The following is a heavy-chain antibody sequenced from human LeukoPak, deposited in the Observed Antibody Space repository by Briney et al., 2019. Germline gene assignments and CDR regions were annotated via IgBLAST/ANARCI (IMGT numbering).Heavy chain of an antibody. Sequence: SETLSLTCTVSGGSISSYYWSWIRQPPGKGLEWIGYIYYSGSTNYNPSLKSRVTISVDTSKNQFSLKLSSVTAADTAVYYCARTYYDILTGYSYYYYGMDVWGQGTTVTVSS. CDR3: ARTYYDILTGYSYYYYGMDV. D-gene: IGHD3-9*01. J-gene: IGHJ6*02. V-gene: IGHV4-59*08. CDR1: GGSISSYY. CDR2: IYYSGST.